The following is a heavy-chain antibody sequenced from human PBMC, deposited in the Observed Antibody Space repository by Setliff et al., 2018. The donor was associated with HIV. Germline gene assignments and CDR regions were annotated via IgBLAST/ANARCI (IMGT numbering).Heavy chain of an antibody. CDR3: ARVQVGDPYYSYYYMDV. J-gene: IGHJ6*03. D-gene: IGHD2-8*02. V-gene: IGHV1-18*01. CDR1: GSTSSTDA. CDR2: ISTYGGST. Sequence: ASVKVSCKASGSTSSTDAISWVRQAPGQGLEWMGWISTYGGSTNYAQKLQGRVSMTTDTSTSTVYMELTNLRSDDTAVYYCARVQVGDPYYSYYYMDVWGEGTTVTVSS.